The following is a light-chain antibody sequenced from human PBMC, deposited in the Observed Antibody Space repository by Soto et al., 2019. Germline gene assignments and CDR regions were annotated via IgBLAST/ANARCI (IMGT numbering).Light chain of an antibody. Sequence: EIVLTQSPGTLSLSPGERATLSCRASQSVTGNYLTWYQQQPGQSPRLLIYGASSRATGIPDRFSGSGAGTDLTHIISRMETEDFEVYYCQQYGSTVRDTVGQGTKQEIK. CDR1: QSVTGNY. CDR3: QQYGSTVRDT. V-gene: IGKV3-20*01. J-gene: IGKJ2*01. CDR2: GAS.